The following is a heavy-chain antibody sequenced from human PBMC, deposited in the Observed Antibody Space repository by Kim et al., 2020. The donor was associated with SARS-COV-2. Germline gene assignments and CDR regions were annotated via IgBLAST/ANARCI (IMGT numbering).Heavy chain of an antibody. V-gene: IGHV3-23*01. J-gene: IGHJ3*02. CDR3: AKAGITIFGVVINDAFDI. CDR2: ISGSGGST. D-gene: IGHD3-3*01. CDR1: GFTFSSYA. Sequence: GGSLRLSCAASGFTFSSYAMSWVRQAPGKGLEWVSAISGSGGSTYYADSVKGRFTISRDNSKNTLYLQMNSLRAEDTAVYYCAKAGITIFGVVINDAFDIWGQGTMVTVSS.